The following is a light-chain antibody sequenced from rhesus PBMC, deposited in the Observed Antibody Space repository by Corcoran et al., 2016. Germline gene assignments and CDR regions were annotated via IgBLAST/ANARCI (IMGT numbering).Light chain of an antibody. CDR2: AAS. J-gene: IGKJ2*01. Sequence: DIQMTQSPSSLSASVGDRVTVTCRASQGINKELSWYQQKPGKTPTLLIYAASSFQTGVSSRFSVSGAGTDYPRTISSLQPEDVATYYCLQDYTTPYSFGQGTKVEIK. CDR1: QGINKE. V-gene: IGKV1-94*01. CDR3: LQDYTTPYS.